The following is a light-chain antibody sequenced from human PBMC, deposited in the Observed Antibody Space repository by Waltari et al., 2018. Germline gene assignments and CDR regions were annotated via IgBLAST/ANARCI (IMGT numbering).Light chain of an antibody. V-gene: IGLV2-14*01. J-gene: IGLJ3*02. CDR2: DVT. CDR3: SSYTSSSTWV. Sequence: QSALTQPASVSGSPGQSITISCTGTSSDDGSYNYVSWYQQHPGKAPKLMIYDVTKRPSGVSNRFSGSKSGNTASLTISGLQAEDEADYYCSSYTSSSTWVFGGGTKLTVL. CDR1: SSDDGSYNY.